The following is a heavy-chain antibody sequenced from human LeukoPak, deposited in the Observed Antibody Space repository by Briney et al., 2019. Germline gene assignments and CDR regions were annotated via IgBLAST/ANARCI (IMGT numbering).Heavy chain of an antibody. D-gene: IGHD3-22*01. CDR3: ARSDDSSGFGAFDI. Sequence: SQTLSLTCTVSGGSISSGSYYWSWIRQPAGKGLEWIGRIYTSGSTNYDPSLKSRVTISVDTSKNQFSLKLSSVTAADTAVYYCARSDDSSGFGAFDIWGQGTMVTVSS. CDR2: IYTSGST. CDR1: GGSISSGSYY. V-gene: IGHV4-61*02. J-gene: IGHJ3*02.